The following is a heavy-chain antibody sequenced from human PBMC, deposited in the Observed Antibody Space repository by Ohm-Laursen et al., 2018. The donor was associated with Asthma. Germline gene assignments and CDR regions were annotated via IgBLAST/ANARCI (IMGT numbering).Heavy chain of an antibody. CDR3: AKDPDTAMSD. D-gene: IGHD5-18*01. CDR1: GFTFSSYG. Sequence: SLRLPCSASGFTFSSYGMHWVRQAPGKGLEWVAVISYDGSNKYYADSVKGRFTISRDNSKNTLYLQMNSLRAEDTAVYYCAKDPDTAMSDWGQGTLVTVSS. V-gene: IGHV3-30*18. J-gene: IGHJ4*02. CDR2: ISYDGSNK.